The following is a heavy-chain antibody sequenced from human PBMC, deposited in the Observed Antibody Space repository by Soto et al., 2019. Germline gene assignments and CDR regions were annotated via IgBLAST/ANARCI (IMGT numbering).Heavy chain of an antibody. J-gene: IGHJ4*02. CDR2: IYYSGST. D-gene: IGHD6-6*01. V-gene: IGHV4-39*01. CDR3: ARRVSARHFDY. CDR1: GGYISSSSYY. Sequence: QLQLQESGPGLVKPSETLSLTCTVSGGYISSSSYYWGWIRQPPGKGLDWIGSIYYSGSTYYNPSLKSRVTISVDTSKNQFSLNLSSVTAADTAVYYCARRVSARHFDYWGQGTLVTVSS.